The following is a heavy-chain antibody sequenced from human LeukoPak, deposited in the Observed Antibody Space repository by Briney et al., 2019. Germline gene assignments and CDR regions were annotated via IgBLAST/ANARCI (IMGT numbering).Heavy chain of an antibody. CDR3: ARYKLLSTTFDY. J-gene: IGHJ4*02. D-gene: IGHD3-10*01. Sequence: GGSLRLSCAASGFTFSSYGMHWVRQAPGKGLEWVANIKQDGSEKYYVDSVKGRFTISRDNAKNSLYLQMNSLRAEDTAVYYCARYKLLSTTFDYWGQGTLVTVSS. CDR2: IKQDGSEK. CDR1: GFTFSSYG. V-gene: IGHV3-7*01.